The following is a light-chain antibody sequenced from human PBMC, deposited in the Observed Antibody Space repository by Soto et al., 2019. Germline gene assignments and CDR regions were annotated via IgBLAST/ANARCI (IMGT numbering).Light chain of an antibody. CDR1: QSVASN. Sequence: ELAVSLSPGDLSVSPGARANLSCRASQSVASNLAWFQPKHGQPPRXIIYAASTRATGIPARFSGSGYGTDGNLTLTSLQPEDCEVYYCQQYYHWPRTFGQGTKVDIK. J-gene: IGKJ1*01. V-gene: IGKV3-15*01. CDR3: QQYYHWPRT. CDR2: AAS.